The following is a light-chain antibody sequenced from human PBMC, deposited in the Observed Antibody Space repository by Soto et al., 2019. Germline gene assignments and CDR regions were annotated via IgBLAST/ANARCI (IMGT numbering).Light chain of an antibody. CDR1: QSVWNY. V-gene: IGKV3-11*01. Sequence: EIVLTQSPATLSLSPGERATLSCRASQSVWNYLVWYQQKPGQPPRLLIYDASKRATGIPARFSGSGSGTDFTLTINSLEPEDFALYYCQHRSAWPITFGGWTKVEIK. CDR3: QHRSAWPIT. J-gene: IGKJ4*01. CDR2: DAS.